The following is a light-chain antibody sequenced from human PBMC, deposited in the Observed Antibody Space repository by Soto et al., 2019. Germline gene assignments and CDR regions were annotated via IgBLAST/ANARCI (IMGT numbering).Light chain of an antibody. CDR2: EVN. CDR3: CSYKRSGSFV. V-gene: IGLV2-23*02. Sequence: QSALTQPASVSGSPGQPITISCTGTSSDVGIYNLVSWYQHFPGKAPKLMIYEVNKRPSGVSNRFSGSKSGSTASLTISGLQVEEEADYYCCSYKRSGSFVFGTGTKVTV. J-gene: IGLJ1*01. CDR1: SSDVGIYNL.